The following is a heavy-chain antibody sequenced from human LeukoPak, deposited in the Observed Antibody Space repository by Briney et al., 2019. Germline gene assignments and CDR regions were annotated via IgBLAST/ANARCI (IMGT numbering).Heavy chain of an antibody. CDR1: GGSISDNY. J-gene: IGHJ4*02. D-gene: IGHD2-15*01. Sequence: SETLSLTCTVSGGSISDNYWSWIRQPPGKGLEWIGYAYYSGHTNYNSSLKSRVTMSLDTSKGQFSLRLSSVTAADTAVYFCARHPFATPFDYWGPGTLVTVSS. V-gene: IGHV4-59*08. CDR3: ARHPFATPFDY. CDR2: AYYSGHT.